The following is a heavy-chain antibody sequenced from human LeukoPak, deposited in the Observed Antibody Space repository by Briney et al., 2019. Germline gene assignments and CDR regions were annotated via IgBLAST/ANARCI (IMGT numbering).Heavy chain of an antibody. J-gene: IGHJ4*02. CDR3: AREDSSGYYPAHFDY. D-gene: IGHD3-22*01. CDR1: GFTFSRYG. V-gene: IGHV3-30*02. CDR2: IQDDGRRT. Sequence: GGSLRLSCVASGFTFSRYGMHWVRQAPGKGLEWVAFIQDDGRRTEYADSVKGRFTISRDNSKNTLYLQMNSLRAEDTAVYYCAREDSSGYYPAHFDYWGQGTLVTVSS.